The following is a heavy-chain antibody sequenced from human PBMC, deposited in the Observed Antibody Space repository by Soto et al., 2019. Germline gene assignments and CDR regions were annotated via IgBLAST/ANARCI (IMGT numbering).Heavy chain of an antibody. CDR3: ARAVGYYSGCYFDY. J-gene: IGHJ4*02. V-gene: IGHV3-30-3*01. CDR1: GFTFSSYA. Sequence: QVQLVESGGGVVQPGRSLRLSCAASGFTFSSYAMHWVRQAPGKGLEWVAVISYDGSNKYYADSVKGRFTISRDNSKNTLYLQMNSLRAEDTAVYYCARAVGYYSGCYFDYWGQGTLVTVSS. CDR2: ISYDGSNK. D-gene: IGHD3-22*01.